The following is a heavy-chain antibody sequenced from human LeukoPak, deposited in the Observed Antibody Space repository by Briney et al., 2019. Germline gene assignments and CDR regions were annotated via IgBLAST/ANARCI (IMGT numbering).Heavy chain of an antibody. CDR3: ARVAGATEPYFDY. CDR1: GYTFTGYY. D-gene: IGHD1-26*01. V-gene: IGHV1-2*02. Sequence: ASVKVSCKASGYTFTGYYMHWVRQAPGQGLKWMGWINPNSGGTKYAQKFQGRVTMTRDTSISTAYMELSRLRSDDTAVYYCARVAGATEPYFDYWGQGTLVTVSS. CDR2: INPNSGGT. J-gene: IGHJ4*02.